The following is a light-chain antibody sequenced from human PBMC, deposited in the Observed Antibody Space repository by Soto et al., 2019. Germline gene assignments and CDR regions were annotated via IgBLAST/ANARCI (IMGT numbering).Light chain of an antibody. V-gene: IGLV2-14*01. CDR2: DVS. Sequence: QSALTQPASVSGSPGQSITISCTGTSSAVGGYSYVSWYQQHPGKAPKLMIYDVSNRPSGVSNRFSGSKSGNTASLTISGLQAEDEADYYCSSYTSSSLYVFGTGTKVTVL. J-gene: IGLJ1*01. CDR3: SSYTSSSLYV. CDR1: SSAVGGYSY.